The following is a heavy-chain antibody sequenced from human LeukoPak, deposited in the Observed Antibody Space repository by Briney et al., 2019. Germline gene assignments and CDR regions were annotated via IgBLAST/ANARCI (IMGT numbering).Heavy chain of an antibody. CDR1: GGSISSGGYS. CDR2: IYHSGST. D-gene: IGHD3-3*01. V-gene: IGHV4-30-2*01. Sequence: SQTLSLTCAVSGGSISSGGYSWSWIRQPPGKGLEWIGYIYHSGSTYYNPSLKSRVTISVDRSKNQFSLKLSSVTAADTAVYYCVAKTYGFWSGYHTRDYWGQGTLVTVSS. J-gene: IGHJ4*02. CDR3: VAKTYGFWSGYHTRDY.